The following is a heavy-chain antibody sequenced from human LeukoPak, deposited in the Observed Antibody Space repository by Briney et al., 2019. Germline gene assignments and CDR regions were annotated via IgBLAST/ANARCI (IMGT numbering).Heavy chain of an antibody. V-gene: IGHV4-34*01. J-gene: IGHJ5*02. CDR3: VRVVKDVDTLNWFDP. D-gene: IGHD5-18*01. CDR1: GGSFSGYY. Sequence: PSETLSLTCAVYGGSFSGYYWSWIRQPPGKGLEWIGEINHSGSTNYNPSLKSRVTISVDTSKNQFSLKLSSVTAADTAVYYCVRVVKDVDTLNWFDPWGQGTLVTVSS. CDR2: INHSGST.